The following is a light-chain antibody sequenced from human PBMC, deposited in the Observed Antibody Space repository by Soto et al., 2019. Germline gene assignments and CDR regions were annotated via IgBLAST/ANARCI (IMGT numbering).Light chain of an antibody. Sequence: SYELTQPPSVSVAPGKTARITCGGSNIGSKSVHWYQQKPGQAPVLVIYYDSDRPSGIPERFSGSNSGNTATLTISRVEAGDEADYYCQVWDSSSDNTVFGGGTQLTVL. V-gene: IGLV3-21*04. CDR2: YDS. J-gene: IGLJ2*01. CDR3: QVWDSSSDNTV. CDR1: NIGSKS.